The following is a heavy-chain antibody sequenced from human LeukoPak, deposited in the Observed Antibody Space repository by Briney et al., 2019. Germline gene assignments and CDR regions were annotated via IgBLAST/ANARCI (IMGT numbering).Heavy chain of an antibody. D-gene: IGHD3-10*01. CDR3: AKDRGSGTYYLIPDY. CDR1: GFTFSSYA. Sequence: GGSLRLSCAASGFTFSSYAMNWVRQAPGKGLEWISSISGSGDNTYYADSVKGRFTISRDSSKNILYLQMNSLTTEDTAVYYCAKDRGSGTYYLIPDYWGQGTLVIVSS. CDR2: ISGSGDNT. J-gene: IGHJ4*02. V-gene: IGHV3-23*01.